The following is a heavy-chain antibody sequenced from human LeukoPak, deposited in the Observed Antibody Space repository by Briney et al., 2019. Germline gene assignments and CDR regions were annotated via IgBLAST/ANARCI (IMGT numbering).Heavy chain of an antibody. CDR3: ARDLAYSRLDY. V-gene: IGHV3-7*01. CDR2: INPDGNKK. J-gene: IGHJ4*02. D-gene: IGHD5-18*01. CDR1: GLSFSNSW. Sequence: GGSLRLSCAVSGLSFSNSWMDWVRQAPGKGVEWVASINPDGNKKYSADSVKGRFTISRDNAENSLYLQMNSLRVEDTAFYYCARDLAYSRLDYWGQGMLVTVSS.